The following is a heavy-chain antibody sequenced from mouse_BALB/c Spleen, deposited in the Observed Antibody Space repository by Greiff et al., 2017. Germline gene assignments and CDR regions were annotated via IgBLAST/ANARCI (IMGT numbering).Heavy chain of an antibody. CDR3: ARAGLSTMITAWFAY. V-gene: IGHV2-9*02. Sequence: VKLVESGPGLVAPSQSLSITCTVSGFSLTSYGVHWVRQPPGKGLEWLGVIWAGGSTNYNSALMSRLSISKDNSKSQVFLKMNSLQTDDTAMYYCARAGLSTMITAWFAYWGQGTLVTVSA. D-gene: IGHD2-4*01. CDR1: GFSLTSYG. J-gene: IGHJ3*01. CDR2: IWAGGST.